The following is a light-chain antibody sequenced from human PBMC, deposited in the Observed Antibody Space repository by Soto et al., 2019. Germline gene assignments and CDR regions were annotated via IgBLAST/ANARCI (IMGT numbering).Light chain of an antibody. Sequence: EIVMTQSPATLSVSPGERATLSCRASQSVSSNLAWYQQKPGQAPRLLIYGASTRATGLPARFSGSGSGTAFTLTISSLQSEDFAVYYCQQYNNWPPWTFGQGTKVEIK. CDR1: QSVSSN. CDR3: QQYNNWPPWT. J-gene: IGKJ1*01. CDR2: GAS. V-gene: IGKV3-15*01.